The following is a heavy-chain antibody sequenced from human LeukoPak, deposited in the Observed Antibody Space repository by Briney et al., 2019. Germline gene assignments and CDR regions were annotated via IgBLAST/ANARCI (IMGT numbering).Heavy chain of an antibody. CDR1: VGSISSGNW. D-gene: IGHD2-2*02. CDR2: IYHNGTL. Sequence: SETLSLTCAVPVGSISSGNWWTWVRQSPGKGLEWIGEIYHNGTLNYNPSLKSRVTISADSFKNHFSLKLTSVTAADTAVYYCATAPILRGEGGEHYKYGMDVWGQGTTVIVSS. J-gene: IGHJ6*02. V-gene: IGHV4-4*02. CDR3: ATAPILRGEGGEHYKYGMDV.